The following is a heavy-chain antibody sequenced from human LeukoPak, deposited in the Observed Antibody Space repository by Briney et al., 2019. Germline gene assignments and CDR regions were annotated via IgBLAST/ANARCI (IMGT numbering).Heavy chain of an antibody. CDR2: IKQDGSEK. Sequence: TGGSLRLSCAASGFTFSSYWMSWVRQAPGKGLEWVANIKQDGSEKYYVDSVKGRFTISRDNAKNSLYLQMNSLRAEDTAVYYCVRGVSAVAGYVDYWGQGTLVTVSS. CDR3: VRGVSAVAGYVDY. D-gene: IGHD6-19*01. J-gene: IGHJ4*02. CDR1: GFTFSSYW. V-gene: IGHV3-7*02.